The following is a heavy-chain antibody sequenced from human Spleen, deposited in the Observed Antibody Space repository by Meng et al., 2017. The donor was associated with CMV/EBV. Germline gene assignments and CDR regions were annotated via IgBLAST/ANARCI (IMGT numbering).Heavy chain of an antibody. CDR1: GFTFSTYD. CDR3: ARGQITVGGALDI. J-gene: IGHJ3*02. CDR2: IATTGDT. Sequence: GESLKISCEASGFTFSTYDMHWVRRITGKGLEWVSGIATTGDTYYADSVRGRVTISRENAKNSLYLQMNSLRDGDTAVYYCARGQITVGGALDIWVQGTGVTVSS. D-gene: IGHD3-10*01. V-gene: IGHV3-13*01.